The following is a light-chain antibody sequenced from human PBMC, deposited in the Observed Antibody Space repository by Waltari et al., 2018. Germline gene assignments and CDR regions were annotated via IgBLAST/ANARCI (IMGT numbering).Light chain of an antibody. CDR2: GAS. CDR3: QHYDNSHPLT. J-gene: IGKJ4*01. V-gene: IGKV3-20*01. Sequence: IVLTQSPGTLSLSPGARATLSCRASQSVSSSHIVWYQQKPGQAPRLLIYGASTRATGIPDRFSGSGSGTDFTLTISRLEPEDFEVYYCQHYDNSHPLTFGGGTKVEI. CDR1: QSVSSSH.